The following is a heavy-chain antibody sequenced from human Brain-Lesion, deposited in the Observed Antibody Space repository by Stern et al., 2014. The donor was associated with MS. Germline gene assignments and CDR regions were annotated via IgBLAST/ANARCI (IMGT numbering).Heavy chain of an antibody. CDR3: ARRGYGDYEIDY. Sequence: VQLVESGAEVKKPGASVKVSCKASGYTFTSYGFTWVRQAPGQGLEWMGWISTYNGNTDYAQKFQGRITMTTDTSTSTAYMELRSLRSDDTAVYYCARRGYGDYEIDYLGQGTLVTVSS. V-gene: IGHV1-18*01. J-gene: IGHJ4*02. CDR2: ISTYNGNT. CDR1: GYTFTSYG. D-gene: IGHD4-17*01.